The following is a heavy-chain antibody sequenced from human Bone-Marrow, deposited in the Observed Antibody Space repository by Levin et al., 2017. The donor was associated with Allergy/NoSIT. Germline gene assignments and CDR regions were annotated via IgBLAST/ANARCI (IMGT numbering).Heavy chain of an antibody. CDR3: ARADYSSSWYSHFDS. CDR1: GGTFSSYA. D-gene: IGHD6-13*01. J-gene: IGHJ4*02. Sequence: SVKVSCKASGGTFSSYAINWVRQAPGQGPEWMGGIIPSFGSVKFAQKFQGRVTINADESTSTAYLELSSLRSEDTTVYYCARADYSSSWYSHFDSWGQGTLVTVSS. V-gene: IGHV1-69*13. CDR2: IIPSFGSV.